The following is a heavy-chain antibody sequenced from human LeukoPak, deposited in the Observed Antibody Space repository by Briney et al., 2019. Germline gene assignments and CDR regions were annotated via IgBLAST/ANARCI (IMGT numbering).Heavy chain of an antibody. CDR3: ARARIGYYGSFGY. CDR1: RFTFSSYA. V-gene: IGHV3-7*01. Sequence: GGSLRLSCAASRFTFSSYAMSWVRQAPGKGLEWVANIKQDGSEKYYVDSVKGRFTISRDNAKNSLYLQMNSLRAEDTAVYYCARARIGYYGSFGYWGQGTLVTVSS. CDR2: IKQDGSEK. J-gene: IGHJ4*02. D-gene: IGHD1-26*01.